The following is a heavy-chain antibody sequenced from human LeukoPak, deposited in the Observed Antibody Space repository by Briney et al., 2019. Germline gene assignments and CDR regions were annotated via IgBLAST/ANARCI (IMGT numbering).Heavy chain of an antibody. CDR1: GFTFSSYG. CDR3: ARDRADSLDY. CDR2: IKQDGSEK. V-gene: IGHV3-7*01. Sequence: GGSLRLSCAASGFTFSSYGIHWVRQAPGKGLEWVANIKQDGSEKYYVDSVKGRFTISRDNAKNTLYLQMNSLRAEDTAVYYCARDRADSLDYWGQGTLVTVSS. J-gene: IGHJ4*02. D-gene: IGHD2-21*01.